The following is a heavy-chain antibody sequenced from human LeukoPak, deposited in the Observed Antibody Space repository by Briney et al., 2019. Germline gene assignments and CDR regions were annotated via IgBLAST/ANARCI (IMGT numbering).Heavy chain of an antibody. J-gene: IGHJ3*02. Sequence: SVKVSCKASGGTFSSYAISWVRQAPGQGLEWMGGIIPIFGTANYAQKFQGRVTITADESTSTAYMELSSLRSEDTAVYYCARGGVSVVVRTFDAFDIWGQGTMVTVSS. CDR3: ARGGVSVVVRTFDAFDI. CDR2: IIPIFGTA. CDR1: GGTFSSYA. V-gene: IGHV1-69*13. D-gene: IGHD3-22*01.